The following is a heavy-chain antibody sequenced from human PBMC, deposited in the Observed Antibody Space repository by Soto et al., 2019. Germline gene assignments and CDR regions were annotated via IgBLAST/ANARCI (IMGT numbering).Heavy chain of an antibody. D-gene: IGHD1-26*01. CDR3: ARGSRIVGATHYYGMDV. V-gene: IGHV5-10-1*01. CDR1: GYSFTSYW. CDR2: IDPSDSYT. Sequence: GESLKISCKGSGYSFTSYWISWVRQMPGKGLEWMGRIDPSDSYTNYSPSFQGHVTISADKSISTAYLQWSSLMASDTAMYYCARGSRIVGATHYYGMDVWGQGTTVTVSS. J-gene: IGHJ6*02.